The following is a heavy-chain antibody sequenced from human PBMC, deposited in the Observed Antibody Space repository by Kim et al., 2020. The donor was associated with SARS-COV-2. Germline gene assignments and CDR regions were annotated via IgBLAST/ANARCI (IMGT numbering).Heavy chain of an antibody. CDR1: GGSISSSSYY. J-gene: IGHJ4*02. Sequence: SETLSLTCTVSGGSISSSSYYWGWIRQPPGKGLEWIGSIYYSGSTYYNPSLKSRVTISVDTSKNQFSLKLSSVTAADTAAYYCARTAGITIFGVVIRGPHDYWGQGTLVTVSS. CDR3: ARTAGITIFGVVIRGPHDY. D-gene: IGHD3-3*01. CDR2: IYYSGST. V-gene: IGHV4-39*01.